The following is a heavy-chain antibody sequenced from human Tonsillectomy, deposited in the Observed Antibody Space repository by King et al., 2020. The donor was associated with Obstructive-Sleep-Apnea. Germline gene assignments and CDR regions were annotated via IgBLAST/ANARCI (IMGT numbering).Heavy chain of an antibody. Sequence: VQLVESGAEVKKPGASVKVSCKASGYTFTGYYIHWVRQAPGQGLEWMGWINPNSGGTNYAQKFQGRVTMTRDTSVSTAYMELSRLRSDDTAVYYCATVAVATATYFFDYWGQGTQVTVSS. CDR1: GYTFTGYY. V-gene: IGHV1-2*02. D-gene: IGHD1-26*01. CDR2: INPNSGGT. CDR3: ATVAVATATYFFDY. J-gene: IGHJ4*02.